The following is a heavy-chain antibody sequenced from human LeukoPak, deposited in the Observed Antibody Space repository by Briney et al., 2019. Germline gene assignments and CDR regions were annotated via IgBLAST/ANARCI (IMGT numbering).Heavy chain of an antibody. V-gene: IGHV3-30-3*01. CDR3: ARDRAPYDSSELQH. J-gene: IGHJ1*01. CDR1: GFTFSSYA. Sequence: GSLRLSCAASGFTFSSYAMHWVRQAPGKGLEWVAVISYDGSNKYYADSVKGRFTISRDNSKNTLYLQMNSLRAEDTAVYYCARDRAPYDSSELQHWGQGTLVTVSS. D-gene: IGHD3-22*01. CDR2: ISYDGSNK.